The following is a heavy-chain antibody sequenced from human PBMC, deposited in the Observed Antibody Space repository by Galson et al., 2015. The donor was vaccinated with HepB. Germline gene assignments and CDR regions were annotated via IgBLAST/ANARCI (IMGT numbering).Heavy chain of an antibody. CDR1: GGTFSSYA. CDR3: ARYYGDYGRSYYYMDV. CDR2: IIPIFGTA. D-gene: IGHD4-17*01. J-gene: IGHJ6*03. Sequence: SVKVSCKASGGTFSSYAISWVRQAPGQGLEWMGGIIPIFGTANYAQKFQGRVTITADESTSTAYMELSSLRSEDTAVYYCARYYGDYGRSYYYMDVWGKGTTVTVSS. V-gene: IGHV1-69*13.